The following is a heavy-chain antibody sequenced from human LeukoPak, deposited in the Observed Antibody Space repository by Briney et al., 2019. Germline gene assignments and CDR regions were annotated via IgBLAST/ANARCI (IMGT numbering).Heavy chain of an antibody. V-gene: IGHV4-4*07. CDR3: ARAGYDILTGPYDAFDI. CDR2: IYTSGST. J-gene: IGHJ3*02. CDR1: GYSISSGYY. Sequence: PSETLSLTCTVSGYSISSGYYWSWIRQPAGKGLEWIGRIYTSGSTNYNPSLKSRVTMSVDTSKNQFSLKLSSVTAADTAVYYCARAGYDILTGPYDAFDIWGQGTMVTVSS. D-gene: IGHD3-9*01.